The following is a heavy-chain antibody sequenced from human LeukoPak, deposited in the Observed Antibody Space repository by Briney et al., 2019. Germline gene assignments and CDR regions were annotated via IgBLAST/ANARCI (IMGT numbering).Heavy chain of an antibody. V-gene: IGHV4-59*08. CDR3: ARRNTADASIDF. CDR1: GGSIIGHW. J-gene: IGHJ4*02. CDR2: IFYSGGST. Sequence: SETLSLTCTVSGGSIIGHWWSWIRQPPGKGLEWIGDIFYSGGSTNYNPSLKRRLTMSLDTSKNQFSLKLTSVTAADTSMYYCARRNTADASIDFWGQGTLVTASS. D-gene: IGHD2/OR15-2a*01.